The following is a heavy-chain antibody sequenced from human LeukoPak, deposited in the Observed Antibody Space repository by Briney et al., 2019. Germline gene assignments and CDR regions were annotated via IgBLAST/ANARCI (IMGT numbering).Heavy chain of an antibody. CDR1: GFTFSSYG. V-gene: IGHV3-30*18. J-gene: IGHJ6*03. Sequence: SGGSLRLSCAASGFTFSSYGMHWVRQAPGKGLEWVAVISYDGSNKYYADSVKGRFTISRDNSKNTLYLQMNSLRAEDTAVYYCAKSGGSSSRYYYYYMDVWGKGTTVTVSS. CDR2: ISYDGSNK. D-gene: IGHD6-6*01. CDR3: AKSGGSSSRYYYYYMDV.